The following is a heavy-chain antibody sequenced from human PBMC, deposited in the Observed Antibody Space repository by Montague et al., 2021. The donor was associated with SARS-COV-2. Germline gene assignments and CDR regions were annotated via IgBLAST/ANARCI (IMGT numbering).Heavy chain of an antibody. Sequence: SETLSLTCAVYGGSFSGYYWSWIRQPPGKGLEWIGEINHSGSTNYNPSLKSRVTISVDTPKNQFSLKLSSVTAADTAVYYCARFPTSYYYDSKAAPATPDAFDIWGQGTMVTVSS. CDR1: GGSFSGYY. J-gene: IGHJ3*02. CDR3: ARFPTSYYYDSKAAPATPDAFDI. D-gene: IGHD3-22*01. V-gene: IGHV4-34*01. CDR2: INHSGST.